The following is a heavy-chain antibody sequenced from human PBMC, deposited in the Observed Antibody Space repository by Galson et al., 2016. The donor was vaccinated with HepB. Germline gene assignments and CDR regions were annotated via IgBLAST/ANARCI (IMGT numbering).Heavy chain of an antibody. CDR1: GFTFSDYS. V-gene: IGHV3-48*01. Sequence: SLRLSCAASGFTFSDYSMSWVRQAPGKGLERLSYISSTSITTYYADSVKGRFTISRDNVKGLLYLQMNSLRAEDTGIYYCARGHLWTGSYFDYWGQGTQVTVSS. CDR3: ARGHLWTGSYFDY. CDR2: ISSTSITT. D-gene: IGHD3/OR15-3a*01. J-gene: IGHJ4*02.